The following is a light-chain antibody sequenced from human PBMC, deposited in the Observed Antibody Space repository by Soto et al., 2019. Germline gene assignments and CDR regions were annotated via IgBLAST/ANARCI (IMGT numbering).Light chain of an antibody. V-gene: IGKV1-5*03. CDR1: QTISSW. Sequence: DIESTQSPCTPSGSVGDIVTVTCRDSQTISSWLAWYEQTPGKAPKILIYKASPLTSGVQSMFSCSGAGTAFTLTIRSLQHDDFSTYYCQHYNSSSEAFGQGTKVDIK. J-gene: IGKJ1*01. CDR2: KAS. CDR3: QHYNSSSEA.